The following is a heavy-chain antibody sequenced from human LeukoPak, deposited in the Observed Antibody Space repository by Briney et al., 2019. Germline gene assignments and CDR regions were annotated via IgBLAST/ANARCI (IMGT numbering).Heavy chain of an antibody. CDR1: RFIFTSYE. CDR3: VTNFDPDVD. V-gene: IGHV3-48*03. D-gene: IGHD3-9*01. J-gene: IGHJ4*02. Sequence: SRGSLRLSCAASRFIFTSYEMNWVRQAPGKGLEWISYITTSGSTTYYADSVKGRFTISRDNAKNSLYLQMNSLRAEDTAVYYCVTNFDPDVDWGQGTLVTVSS. CDR2: ITTSGSTT.